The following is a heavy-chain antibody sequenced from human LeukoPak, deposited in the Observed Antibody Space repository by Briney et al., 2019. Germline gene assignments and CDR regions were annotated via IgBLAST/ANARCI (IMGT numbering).Heavy chain of an antibody. CDR2: ISSDGSDT. V-gene: IGHV3-74*01. J-gene: IGHJ4*02. CDR1: GFTFSSYW. CDR3: ARGSYSLGGFDY. Sequence: GGSLRLSCAASGFTFSSYWMHWVRQAPGKGLVWVSRISSDGSDTNYADSVKGRFTIPRDNAKNTLYLPMNSLRAEDTAVYYCARGSYSLGGFDYWGQGTLVTVSS. D-gene: IGHD6-13*01.